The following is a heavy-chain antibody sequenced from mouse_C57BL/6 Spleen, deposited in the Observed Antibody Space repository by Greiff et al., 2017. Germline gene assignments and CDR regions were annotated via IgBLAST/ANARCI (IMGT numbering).Heavy chain of an antibody. CDR2: IDPETGGT. Sequence: LQESGAELVRPGASVTLSCKASGYTFTDYEMHWVKQTPVHGLEWIGAIDPETGGTAYNQKFKGKAILTADKSSSTAYMELRSLTSEDSAVYYCTRSRDGYSFDYWGQGTTLTVSS. CDR1: GYTFTDYE. D-gene: IGHD2-3*01. J-gene: IGHJ2*01. V-gene: IGHV1-15*01. CDR3: TRSRDGYSFDY.